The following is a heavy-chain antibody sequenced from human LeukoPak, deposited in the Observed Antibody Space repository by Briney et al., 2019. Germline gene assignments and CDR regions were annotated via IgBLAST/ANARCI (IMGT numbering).Heavy chain of an antibody. CDR2: IYSSGST. J-gene: IGHJ4*02. CDR3: TRTFLSGDGYKVGYFDY. CDR1: GLTVSSNY. D-gene: IGHD5-24*01. V-gene: IGHV3-53*01. Sequence: GGSLRLSCAASGLTVSSNYVSGVRQAPGKGLEWVSLIYSSGSTYYADSVKGRFTISRDNSKNTLFLQMNSLTAEDTAMYYCTRTFLSGDGYKVGYFDYWGQGTLVTVSS.